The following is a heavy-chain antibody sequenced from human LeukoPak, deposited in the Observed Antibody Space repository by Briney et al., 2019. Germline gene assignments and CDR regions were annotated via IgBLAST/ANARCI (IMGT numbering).Heavy chain of an antibody. V-gene: IGHV1-3*01. CDR3: ARGWLGKPAWLPTPFGYFDY. D-gene: IGHD5-24*01. J-gene: IGHJ4*02. CDR2: INAGNGNT. CDR1: GGTFSSYA. Sequence: GASVKVSCTASGGTFSSYAISWVRQAPGQRLEWMGWINAGNGNTKYSQKFQGRVTITRDTSASTAYMELSSLRSEDTAVYYCARGWLGKPAWLPTPFGYFDYWGQGTLVTVSS.